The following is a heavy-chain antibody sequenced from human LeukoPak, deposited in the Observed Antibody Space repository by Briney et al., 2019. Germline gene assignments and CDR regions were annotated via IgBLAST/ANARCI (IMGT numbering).Heavy chain of an antibody. Sequence: GGSLRLSCAASGFTFSDYYMSWIRQAPGKGLEWVSYISSSGSTIYYADSVKGRFTISRDNAKNSLYLQMNSLGAEGTAVYYCARANGYCSSTSCYPNDYWGQGTLVTVSS. CDR1: GFTFSDYY. V-gene: IGHV3-11*01. CDR3: ARANGYCSSTSCYPNDY. CDR2: ISSSGSTI. D-gene: IGHD2-2*03. J-gene: IGHJ4*02.